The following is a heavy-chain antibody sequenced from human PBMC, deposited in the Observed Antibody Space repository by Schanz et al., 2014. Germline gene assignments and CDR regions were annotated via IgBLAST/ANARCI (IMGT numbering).Heavy chain of an antibody. CDR1: GGSIRSGTYY. CDR2: VFPNGIT. D-gene: IGHD1-1*01. Sequence: QVQLQESGPGLVKPSQTLSLTCTVSGGSIRSGTYYWSWIRQPAGKALEWVGRVFPNGITNYNPSLKIKFTISLDTSKTQLSRPLTSVTATDTAVYYCARDTTWRLDLWGHGTLVTVSS. V-gene: IGHV4-61*02. J-gene: IGHJ2*01. CDR3: ARDTTWRLDL.